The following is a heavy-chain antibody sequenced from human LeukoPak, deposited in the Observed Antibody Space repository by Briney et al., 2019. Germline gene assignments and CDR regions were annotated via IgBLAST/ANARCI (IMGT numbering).Heavy chain of an antibody. CDR1: GFSVGFNY. D-gene: IGHD2-2*01. CDR3: ARESTSWYFDL. V-gene: IGHV3-53*01. CDR2: IYSGGNT. J-gene: IGHJ2*01. Sequence: GGSLRLSCAASGFSVGFNYMTWVRQAPGKGLEWVSVIYSGGNTDYADSVKGRFTISRDNSKNTLYLQMNSLRAEDTAVYYCARESTSWYFDLWGRGTLVTVSS.